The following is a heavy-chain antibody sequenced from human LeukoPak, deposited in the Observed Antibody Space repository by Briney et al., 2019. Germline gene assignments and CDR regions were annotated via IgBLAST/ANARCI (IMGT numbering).Heavy chain of an antibody. J-gene: IGHJ3*02. CDR2: ISSSSSYI. Sequence: GGSLRLSCAASGFTFSSYSMNWVRQAPGKGLEWVSSISSSSSYIYYADSVKGRFTISRDNAMNSLYLQMNSLRAEDTTVYYCAGSSLVVAAYDAFEIWGQGTKVTVSP. V-gene: IGHV3-21*01. CDR3: AGSSLVVAAYDAFEI. D-gene: IGHD2-15*01. CDR1: GFTFSSYS.